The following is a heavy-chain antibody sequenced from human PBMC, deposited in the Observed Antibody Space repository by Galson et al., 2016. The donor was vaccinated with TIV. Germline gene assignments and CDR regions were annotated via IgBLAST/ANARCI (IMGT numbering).Heavy chain of an antibody. CDR2: ISGRGGTT. CDR1: GFTFSSYA. V-gene: IGHV3-23*01. CDR3: GRAFYNNGWFIEY. Sequence: SLRLSCAASGFTFSSYAIHWVRQAPGKGLEWVSDISGRGGTTHYADSVKGRFTISRDNSKNTLYLQMNSLRAEDTATYYCGRAFYNNGWFIEYWGQGTLVTVSS. J-gene: IGHJ4*02. D-gene: IGHD6-19*01.